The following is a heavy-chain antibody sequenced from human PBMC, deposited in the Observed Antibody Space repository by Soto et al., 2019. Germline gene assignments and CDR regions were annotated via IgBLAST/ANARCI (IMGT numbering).Heavy chain of an antibody. CDR1: GFTFGNYA. CDR2: ISGGGDAT. V-gene: IGHV3-23*01. D-gene: IGHD2-15*01. J-gene: IGHJ3*02. Sequence: EVQLLESGGGLVQPGGSLRLSCAASGFTFGNYAMIWVRQAPGKGLEWVSTISGGGDATYYADSVRGRFTISRENSRNTVYLQMNSLRAEDTAVYYCAKKGLGSLATYCSTGDCHYAFEIWGQGTMVTVSS. CDR3: AKKGLGSLATYCSTGDCHYAFEI.